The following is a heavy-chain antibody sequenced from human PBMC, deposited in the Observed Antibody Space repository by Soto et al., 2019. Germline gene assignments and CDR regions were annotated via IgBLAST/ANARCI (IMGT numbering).Heavy chain of an antibody. CDR3: VREIRLAWPKCYFDS. J-gene: IGHJ4*02. CDR1: GGSISSGTYF. Sequence: SETLSLTCTVSGGSISSGTYFWSWIRQHPRKGLEWIGHFHSRGDTYYNPSLKSRLTISVDTSKNQFSLKLSAVTAADTAVYYCVREIRLAWPKCYFDSWGQGTLVTVSS. D-gene: IGHD5-12*01. V-gene: IGHV4-31*03. CDR2: FHSRGDT.